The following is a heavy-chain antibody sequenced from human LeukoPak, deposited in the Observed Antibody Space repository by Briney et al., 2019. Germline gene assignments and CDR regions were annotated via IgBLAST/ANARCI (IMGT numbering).Heavy chain of an antibody. D-gene: IGHD3-10*01. CDR3: ARLSSGSGSYFNFYFDY. J-gene: IGHJ4*02. CDR2: IYHSRKT. CDR1: GVTISSATHY. V-gene: IGHV4-39*01. Sequence: SGTLSLTCSVSGVTISSATHYWGWIRQPPGKGLEWIGSIYHSRKTYYNSSINRRATISVDTSKNQFSLELTSVTAADTAVYYCARLSSGSGSYFNFYFDYWGQGTLVTVAS.